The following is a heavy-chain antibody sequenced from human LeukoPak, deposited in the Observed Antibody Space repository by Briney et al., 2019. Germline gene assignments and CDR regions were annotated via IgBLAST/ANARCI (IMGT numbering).Heavy chain of an antibody. Sequence: GGSLRLSCAASGFTFSDYYMSWIRQAPGKGLEWVSYISSSGSTIYYADSVKGRFTISRDNAKNSLYLQMNSLRAEDTAVYYCASITIFGVPWDWGQGTLVTVSS. J-gene: IGHJ4*02. V-gene: IGHV3-11*04. CDR2: ISSSGSTI. CDR3: ASITIFGVPWD. CDR1: GFTFSDYY. D-gene: IGHD3-3*01.